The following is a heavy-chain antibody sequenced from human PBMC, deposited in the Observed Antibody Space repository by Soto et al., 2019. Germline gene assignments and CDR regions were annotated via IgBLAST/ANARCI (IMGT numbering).Heavy chain of an antibody. CDR1: GFTFSSYD. CDR2: ISSNGGTT. J-gene: IGHJ4*02. Sequence: EVQLAESGGGMVQPGGSLRLSCVASGFTFSSYDMHWVRQAPGKGLEYVSSISSNGGTTYYGNSVKGIFTISRDNSKNTLYLQMGSLRAEDMAVYYCVRRVSGNDDYWGQGTLVTVSS. V-gene: IGHV3-64*01. CDR3: VRRVSGNDDY. D-gene: IGHD1-1*01.